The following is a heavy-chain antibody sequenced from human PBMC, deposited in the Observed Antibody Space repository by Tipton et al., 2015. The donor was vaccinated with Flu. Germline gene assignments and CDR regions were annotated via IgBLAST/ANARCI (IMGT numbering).Heavy chain of an antibody. CDR1: GYSISSGYY. CDR3: ARGGIRYYYDSSGSRDY. Sequence: LRLSCAVSGYSISSGYYWGWIRQPPGKGLEWIGSIYHSGSTYYNPSLKSRVTMSVDTSKNQFSLKLSSVTAADTAVYYCARGGIRYYYDSSGSRDYWGQGTLVTVSS. V-gene: IGHV4-38-2*01. D-gene: IGHD3-22*01. CDR2: IYHSGST. J-gene: IGHJ4*02.